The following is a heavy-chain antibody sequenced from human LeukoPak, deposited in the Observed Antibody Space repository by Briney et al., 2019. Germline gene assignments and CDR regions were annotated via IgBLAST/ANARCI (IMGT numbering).Heavy chain of an antibody. CDR3: AREFRGYSYGFPFDY. V-gene: IGHV1-69*04. CDR1: GGTFSSYA. D-gene: IGHD5-18*01. CDR2: IIPILGIA. Sequence: ASMKVSCKASGGTFSSYAISWVRQAPGQGLEWMGRIIPILGIANYAQKFQGRVTITADKSTSTAYVELSSLRSEDTAVYYCAREFRGYSYGFPFDYWGQGTLVTVSS. J-gene: IGHJ4*02.